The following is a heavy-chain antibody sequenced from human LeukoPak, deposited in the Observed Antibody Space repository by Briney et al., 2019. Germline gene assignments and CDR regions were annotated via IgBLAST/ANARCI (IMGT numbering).Heavy chain of an antibody. J-gene: IGHJ4*02. Sequence: GGSLRLSCAASGFTFSTYAVNWVRQAPGKGLEWVSAISGSGGSTYYADSVKGRFTISRDNSKNTLYLQMNSLRAEDTAVYYCAKYQKRYSSGWRYFDYWGQGTLVTVSS. CDR2: ISGSGGST. V-gene: IGHV3-23*01. CDR1: GFTFSTYA. CDR3: AKYQKRYSSGWRYFDY. D-gene: IGHD6-19*01.